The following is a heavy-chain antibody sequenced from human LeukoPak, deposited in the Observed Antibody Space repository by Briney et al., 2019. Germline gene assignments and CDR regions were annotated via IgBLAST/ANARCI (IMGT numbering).Heavy chain of an antibody. CDR3: AKGTYYYDSSGYSRSFYYYYMDV. Sequence: GGSLRLSCAASGFTFSSYAMSWVRQAPGKGLEWVSAISGSGGSTYYADSVKGRFTISRDNSKNTLYLQMNSLRAEDTAVYYCAKGTYYYDSSGYSRSFYYYYMDVWAKGPRSPSP. CDR1: GFTFSSYA. J-gene: IGHJ6*03. D-gene: IGHD3-22*01. V-gene: IGHV3-23*01. CDR2: ISGSGGST.